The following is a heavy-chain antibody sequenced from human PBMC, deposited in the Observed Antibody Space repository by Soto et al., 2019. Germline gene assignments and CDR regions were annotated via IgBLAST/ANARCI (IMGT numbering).Heavy chain of an antibody. Sequence: VQLVESGGGVVQPGKSLRLSCVASGFNFNDYGLNWVRQAPGKGLEWVAISWFDGSIEFYAESVKGRFTISRDDSKNTVYLEMKNLRGEDTAMYYCARDGARIDSSGKFDYWGQGTQVTVSS. CDR3: ARDGARIDSSGKFDY. CDR1: GFNFNDYG. J-gene: IGHJ4*02. CDR2: SWFDGSIE. D-gene: IGHD3-22*01. V-gene: IGHV3-33*01.